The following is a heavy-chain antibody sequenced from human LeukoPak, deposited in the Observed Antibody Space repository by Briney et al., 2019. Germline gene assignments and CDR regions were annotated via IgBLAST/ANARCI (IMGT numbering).Heavy chain of an antibody. CDR3: AKGYSGSDAFDI. D-gene: IGHD2-15*01. V-gene: IGHV4-38-2*01. J-gene: IGHJ3*02. Sequence: PSETLSLTCAVSGYSISSGYYWGWIRQPPGEGLEWIGSIYHSGSTYYNPSLKSRVTISVDTSKNQFSLKLSSVTAADTAVYYCAKGYSGSDAFDIWGQGTMVTVSS. CDR2: IYHSGST. CDR1: GYSISSGYY.